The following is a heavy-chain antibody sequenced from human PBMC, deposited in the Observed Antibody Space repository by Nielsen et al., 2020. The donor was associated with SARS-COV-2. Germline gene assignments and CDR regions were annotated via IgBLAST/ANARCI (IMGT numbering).Heavy chain of an antibody. Sequence: GESLKISCAASGFSVSSNYMSWVRQAAGKGLEWVSVIYSDDSASYADSVKGRFTVSRDNFKNTLYLQMNSLRVEDTAVYYCAKNRRDYGDYGDFDYWGQGILVTVAS. J-gene: IGHJ4*02. CDR3: AKNRRDYGDYGDFDY. V-gene: IGHV3-66*01. D-gene: IGHD4-17*01. CDR2: IYSDDSA. CDR1: GFSVSSNY.